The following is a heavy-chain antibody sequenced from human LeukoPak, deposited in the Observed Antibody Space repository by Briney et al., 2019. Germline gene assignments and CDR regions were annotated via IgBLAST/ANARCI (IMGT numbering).Heavy chain of an antibody. J-gene: IGHJ6*02. Sequence: ASVKVSCKASGGTFSSYAISWVRQAPGQGLEWMGGIIPIFGTANYAQKFQGRVTITADESTGTAYMELSSLRSEDTAVYYCASDIVVVPAAIRYYYYGMDVWGQGTTVTVSS. CDR2: IIPIFGTA. CDR1: GGTFSSYA. CDR3: ASDIVVVPAAIRYYYYGMDV. D-gene: IGHD2-2*02. V-gene: IGHV1-69*13.